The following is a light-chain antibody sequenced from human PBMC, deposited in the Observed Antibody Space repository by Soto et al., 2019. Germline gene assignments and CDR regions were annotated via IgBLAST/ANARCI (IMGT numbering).Light chain of an antibody. CDR3: ATWDDSLSSHV. V-gene: IGLV1-44*01. Sequence: QAVVTQPPSASGTPGQRVTISCSGSTSNIGSNTVNWYQHFPGTAPKLLIHTNDQRPSGVPDRFSGSKSGTSASLALSGLQSEDEADYYCATWDDSLSSHVFGGGTKLTVL. CDR1: TSNIGSNT. J-gene: IGLJ2*01. CDR2: TND.